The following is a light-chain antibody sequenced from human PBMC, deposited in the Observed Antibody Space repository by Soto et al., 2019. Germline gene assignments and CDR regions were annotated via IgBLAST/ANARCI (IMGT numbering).Light chain of an antibody. CDR1: SSDVGAYNS. CDR2: SVS. V-gene: IGLV2-14*03. J-gene: IGLJ1*01. CDR3: SSSTSSSTYL. Sequence: QSALTRPASVSGSPGQSITISCTGTSSDVGAYNSVSWYQQHPDKAPKLIIYSVSYRSSGVSDRFSGSKSDNTASLTISGLHTEDEADYYCSSSTSSSTYLFGTGTKLTVL.